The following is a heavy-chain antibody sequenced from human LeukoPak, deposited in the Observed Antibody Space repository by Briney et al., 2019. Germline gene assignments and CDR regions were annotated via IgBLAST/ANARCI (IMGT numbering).Heavy chain of an antibody. Sequence: PSETLSLTCTVSGGSISSYYWSWIRQPPGKGLEWIGYIYYNGMSNYNPSLKSRVAISVDTSKNQFSLKLSSVTAADTAFYYCSREATENGAGSPSFDFWGQGTLVTVS. D-gene: IGHD3-10*01. J-gene: IGHJ4*02. V-gene: IGHV4-59*01. CDR3: SREATENGAGSPSFDF. CDR2: IYYNGMS. CDR1: GGSISSYY.